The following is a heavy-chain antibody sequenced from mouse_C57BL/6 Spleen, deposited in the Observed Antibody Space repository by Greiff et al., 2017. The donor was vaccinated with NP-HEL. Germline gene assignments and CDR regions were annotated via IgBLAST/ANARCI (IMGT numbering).Heavy chain of an antibody. CDR2: IDPETGGT. Sequence: QVQLKQSGAELVRPGASVTLSCTASGYTFTDYEMHWVKQTPVHGLEWIGAIDPETGGTAYNQKFKGKAILTADKSSSTAYMELRSLTSEVSAVYYCTSPLITTVVVDYGGQGTTLTVSS. J-gene: IGHJ2*01. V-gene: IGHV1-15*01. CDR1: GYTFTDYE. D-gene: IGHD1-1*01. CDR3: TSPLITTVVVDY.